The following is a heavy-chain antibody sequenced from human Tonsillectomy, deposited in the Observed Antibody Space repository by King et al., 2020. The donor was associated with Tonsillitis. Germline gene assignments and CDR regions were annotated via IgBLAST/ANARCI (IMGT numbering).Heavy chain of an antibody. CDR3: TRCGGDNFVGGMDV. V-gene: IGHV3-49*04. Sequence: VQLVESGGGLVQPGRSLRLSCTASGFTFGDYAMNWVRQAPGKGLEWVGLIRRKSYGGTTQYAASVKGRFTISRVDSKSIAYLQMNSLKTEDTAVYYCTRCGGDNFVGGMDVWGQGTTVTVSS. J-gene: IGHJ6*02. D-gene: IGHD2-21*02. CDR2: IRRKSYGGTT. CDR1: GFTFGDYA.